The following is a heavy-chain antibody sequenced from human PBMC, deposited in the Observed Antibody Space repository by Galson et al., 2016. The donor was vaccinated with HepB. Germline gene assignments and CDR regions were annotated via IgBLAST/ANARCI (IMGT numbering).Heavy chain of an antibody. D-gene: IGHD3-10*01. J-gene: IGHJ4*02. V-gene: IGHV5-51*01. CDR3: ARHWDSGSFDLDY. Sequence: QSGAEVKKPGESLKISCRGSGYRFTTYWIGWVRQMPGKGLEWMGIINPTDSDTRYSPSFQGQVTISADKSISTAYRQWSSLKASDTATYYCARHWDSGSFDLDYWGQGTLVTVSS. CDR1: GYRFTTYW. CDR2: INPTDSDT.